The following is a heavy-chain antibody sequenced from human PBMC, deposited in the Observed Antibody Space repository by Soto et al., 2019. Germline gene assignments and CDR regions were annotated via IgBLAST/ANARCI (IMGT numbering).Heavy chain of an antibody. V-gene: IGHV4-31*03. D-gene: IGHD2-15*01. CDR1: GGSISRGGYY. Sequence: SETLSLTCTVSGGSISRGGYYWSWIRQHPGKGLEWIGYIYYSGSTYYNPSLKSRVTISVDTSKNQFSLKLSSVTAEDTAVYYCARVLTLGVVVAPSGFNYYMDVWGKGTTVTVSS. CDR2: IYYSGST. CDR3: ARVLTLGVVVAPSGFNYYMDV. J-gene: IGHJ6*03.